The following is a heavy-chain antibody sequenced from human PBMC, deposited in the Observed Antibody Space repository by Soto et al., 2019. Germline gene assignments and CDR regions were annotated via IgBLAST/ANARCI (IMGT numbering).Heavy chain of an antibody. J-gene: IGHJ4*02. CDR2: ISYDGSNK. Sequence: LRLSCAASGFTFSYYDIHWVRQAPGKGLEWVAVISYDGSNKYYADSVKGRFTISRDNSKNTLYLQINSLRAEDTAVYYCAKDEVELRPHLPYWGQGTLVTVSS. D-gene: IGHD1-7*01. V-gene: IGHV3-30*18. CDR1: GFTFSYYD. CDR3: AKDEVELRPHLPY.